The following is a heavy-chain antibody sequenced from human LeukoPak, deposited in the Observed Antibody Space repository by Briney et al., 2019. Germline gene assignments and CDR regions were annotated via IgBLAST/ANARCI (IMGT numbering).Heavy chain of an antibody. CDR1: GFTFSSYA. D-gene: IGHD5-24*01. Sequence: PGRSLRLSCAASGFTFSSYAMHWVRQAPGKGLGGVAVISYDGSNKYYADSVKGRFTISRDNSKNTLYLQMNSLRAEDTAVYFCARLRSTQLRYFDVDHWGQGTLVTVSS. J-gene: IGHJ4*02. CDR2: ISYDGSNK. V-gene: IGHV3-30-3*01. CDR3: ARLRSTQLRYFDVDH.